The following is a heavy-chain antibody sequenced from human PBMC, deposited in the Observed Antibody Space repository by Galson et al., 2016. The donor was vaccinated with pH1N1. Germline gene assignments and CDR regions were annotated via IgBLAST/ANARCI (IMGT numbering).Heavy chain of an antibody. CDR2: IAWADNR. J-gene: IGHJ5*02. D-gene: IGHD4-17*01. Sequence: PALVKPTQTLTLTCTFSGFSLSTSGMCATWIRQPPGKALEWLAVIAWADNRYYSTSLKTRLTISKDTSKNQVVLTMTNMDPVDTATYSFARIRDGDYVGWVDPWGQGTLVTVSS. V-gene: IGHV2-70*01. CDR1: GFSLSTSGMC. CDR3: ARIRDGDYVGWVDP.